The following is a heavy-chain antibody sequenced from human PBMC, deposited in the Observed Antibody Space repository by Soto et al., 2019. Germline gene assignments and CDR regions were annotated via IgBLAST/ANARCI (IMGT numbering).Heavy chain of an antibody. V-gene: IGHV3-53*02. J-gene: IGHJ2*01. D-gene: IGHD3-10*01. CDR1: GFVVSNVY. Sequence: EVQLVETGGALVQPGGSLRLSCAVSGFVVSNVYMSWVRQVPGERLEWISVVYSGGDTYYADSVKGRFTISRDNSKNTVYLQMSRLRPDDTAVYYCALTTSWFDWYFDLWGRGTLVTVSS. CDR2: VYSGGDT. CDR3: ALTTSWFDWYFDL.